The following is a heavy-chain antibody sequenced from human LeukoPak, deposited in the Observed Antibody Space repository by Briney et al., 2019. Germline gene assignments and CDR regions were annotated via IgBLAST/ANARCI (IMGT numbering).Heavy chain of an antibody. Sequence: SETLSLTCTVSGYSISSGYCWGWIRQPPGKGLEWIGSIYHSGSTYYNPSLKSRVTISVDTSKNQFSLKLSSVTAADTAVYYCARGYSSSWRRGGYYFDYWGQGTLVTVSS. J-gene: IGHJ4*02. CDR3: ARGYSSSWRRGGYYFDY. D-gene: IGHD6-13*01. CDR1: GYSISSGYC. V-gene: IGHV4-38-2*02. CDR2: IYHSGST.